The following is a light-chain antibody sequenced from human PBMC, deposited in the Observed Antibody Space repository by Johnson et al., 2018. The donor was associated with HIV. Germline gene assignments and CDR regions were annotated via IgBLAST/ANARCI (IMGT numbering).Light chain of an antibody. CDR3: GTWDSGLSAVYV. J-gene: IGLJ1*01. CDR2: ENN. CDR1: TSNIGNNY. Sequence: QSVLTQPPSVSAAPGQKVTISCSGSTSNIGNNYVSWYQQLPGTAPKLLIYENNKRPSGIPDRFSGSKSGTSATLGITGLQTGDEADYYSGTWDSGLSAVYVFGTGTKVTFL. V-gene: IGLV1-51*02.